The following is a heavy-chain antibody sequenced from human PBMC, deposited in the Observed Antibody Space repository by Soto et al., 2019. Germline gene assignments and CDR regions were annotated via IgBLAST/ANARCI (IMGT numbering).Heavy chain of an antibody. D-gene: IGHD3-10*01. CDR1: GGSLSNYY. J-gene: IGHJ3*02. CDR3: ARFYMVRGVMGAFDI. V-gene: IGHV4-59*12. Sequence: SETLSLTCTVSGGSLSNYYWSWTRQPPGKGLEWIGYIYYAGSTTYNPSLKSRVTISVDTSKNQFSLKLNSVTAADTAVYYCARFYMVRGVMGAFDIWGQGTMVTVSS. CDR2: IYYAGST.